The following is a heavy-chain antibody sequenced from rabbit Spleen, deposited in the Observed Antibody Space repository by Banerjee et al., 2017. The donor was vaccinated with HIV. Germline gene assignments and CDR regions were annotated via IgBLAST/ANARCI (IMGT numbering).Heavy chain of an antibody. J-gene: IGHJ4*01. Sequence: QSLEESGGDLVKPGASPTLTCTASGFSFSSSDYICWVRQAPGKGLEWIACIGNSWIENSYYASWAKGRFTSSKTSSTTVTLQMTSLTAADTATYFCARDTTNTGGDVFNLWGPGTLVTVS. CDR1: GFSFSSSDY. CDR3: ARDTTNTGGDVFNL. V-gene: IGHV1S40*01. CDR2: IGNSWIENS. D-gene: IGHD1-1*01.